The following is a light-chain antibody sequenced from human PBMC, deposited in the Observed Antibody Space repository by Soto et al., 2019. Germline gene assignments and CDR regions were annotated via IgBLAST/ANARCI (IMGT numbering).Light chain of an antibody. V-gene: IGKV3-11*01. CDR1: QSVSSY. CDR2: DAS. J-gene: IGKJ5*01. Sequence: EIVLTQSPATLSLSPGERATLSCRASQSVSSYLAWYQQKPGQAPRLLIYDASNRATGIPARFSGSGSGTDFTLTISSLQSEDSAIYYCQQYNRWPPITFGQGTRLEIK. CDR3: QQYNRWPPIT.